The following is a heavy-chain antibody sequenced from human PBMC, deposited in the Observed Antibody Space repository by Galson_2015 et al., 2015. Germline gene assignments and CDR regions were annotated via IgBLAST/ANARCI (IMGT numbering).Heavy chain of an antibody. J-gene: IGHJ4*02. CDR2: IGGSGGST. Sequence: SLRLSCAASGFSVSINYMSWVRQAPGRGLEWVSAIGGSGGSTYYADSVKGRFTISRDNSKDTLYLQMNSLRAEDTAVYYCAKALSTDDAPYSSLDYGGQGPLVTVSS. CDR3: AKALSTDDAPYSSLDY. CDR1: GFSVSINY. D-gene: IGHD3-22*01. V-gene: IGHV3-23*01.